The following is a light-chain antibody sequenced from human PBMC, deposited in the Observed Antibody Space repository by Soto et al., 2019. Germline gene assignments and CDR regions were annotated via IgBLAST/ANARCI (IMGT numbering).Light chain of an antibody. CDR1: SNDVGGYKY. J-gene: IGLJ2*01. CDR2: EVS. V-gene: IGLV2-14*01. CDR3: SSYTSSTTLVV. Sequence: QSALTQPASVSGSPGQSITISCTGTSNDVGGYKYVSWYQQHPDKAPKLMIYEVSNRPAGVSNRFSGSKSGNTASLTISGLQAEDEADYYCSSYTSSTTLVVFGGGTKVTVL.